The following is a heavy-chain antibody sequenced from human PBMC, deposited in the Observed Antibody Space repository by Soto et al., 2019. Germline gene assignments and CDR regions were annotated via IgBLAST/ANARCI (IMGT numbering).Heavy chain of an antibody. CDR1: GGTFSSYA. CDR3: ARESSSPNYFYSGMDV. CDR2: VIPKASQP. Sequence: QVQLVQSGAEVKKPGSSVTVSCTASGGTFSSYAVSWVRQAPGQGLEWMGVVIPKASQPKYAQKFQGRVTITADYSTAYMEVRSLRAEDTAVYYCARESSSPNYFYSGMDVWGQGTTVIVSS. J-gene: IGHJ6*02. D-gene: IGHD6-6*01. V-gene: IGHV1-69*01.